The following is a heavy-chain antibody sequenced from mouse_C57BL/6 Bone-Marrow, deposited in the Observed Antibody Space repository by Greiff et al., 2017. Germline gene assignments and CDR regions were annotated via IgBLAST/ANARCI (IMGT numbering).Heavy chain of an antibody. D-gene: IGHD1-1*01. J-gene: IGHJ2*01. CDR3: ARAGLITTVVDFDY. CDR2: ISYDGSN. CDR1: GYSITSGYY. V-gene: IGHV3-6*01. Sequence: VQLQQSGPGLVKPSQSLSLTCSVTGYSITSGYYWNWIRQFPGNKLEWMGYISYDGSNNYNPSLKNRISITRDTSKNQFFLKLNSVTTEDTATYYCARAGLITTVVDFDYWGQGTTLTVSS.